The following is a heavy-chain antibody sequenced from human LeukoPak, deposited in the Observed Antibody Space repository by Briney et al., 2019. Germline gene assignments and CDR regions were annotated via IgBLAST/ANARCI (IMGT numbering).Heavy chain of an antibody. CDR3: ARRPSYYDFWSGYHFDY. CDR1: GGSFSGYY. V-gene: IGHV4-34*01. D-gene: IGHD3-3*01. J-gene: IGHJ4*02. Sequence: KPSETLSLTCAVYGGSFSGYYWSWIRQPPGKGLEWIGEINHSGSTNYNPFLKSRVTISVDTSKNQFSLKLSSVTAADTAVYYCARRPSYYDFWSGYHFDYWGQGTLVTVSS. CDR2: INHSGST.